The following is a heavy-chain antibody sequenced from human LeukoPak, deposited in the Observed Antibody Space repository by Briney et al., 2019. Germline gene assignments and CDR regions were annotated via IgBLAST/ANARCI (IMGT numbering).Heavy chain of an antibody. Sequence: GGSLRLSCAASGFTFSSYAMSWVRQAPGKGLEWVSTISSSGDSTYYADSVKGRFTISRDNSKNTLYLQMSSLRAEDTAVYYCAKAKYCSAGTCYFDYWGQGTLVTVSS. CDR2: ISSSGDST. CDR3: AKAKYCSAGTCYFDY. J-gene: IGHJ4*02. CDR1: GFTFSSYA. V-gene: IGHV3-23*01. D-gene: IGHD2-15*01.